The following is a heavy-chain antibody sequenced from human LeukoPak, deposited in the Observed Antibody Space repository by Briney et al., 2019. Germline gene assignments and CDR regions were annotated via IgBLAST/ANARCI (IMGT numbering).Heavy chain of an antibody. V-gene: IGHV3-23*01. CDR1: GFIFSTYG. J-gene: IGHJ4*02. CDR3: APLSVAGREFDY. D-gene: IGHD6-19*01. CDR2: ISDSGGST. Sequence: GGSLRLSCAASGFIFSTYGMSWVRQAPGKGLEWVSSISDSGGSTYYADSVKGRFTISGDNAKNTLYLQMNSLRAEDTAVYYCAPLSVAGREFDYWGQGTLVTVSS.